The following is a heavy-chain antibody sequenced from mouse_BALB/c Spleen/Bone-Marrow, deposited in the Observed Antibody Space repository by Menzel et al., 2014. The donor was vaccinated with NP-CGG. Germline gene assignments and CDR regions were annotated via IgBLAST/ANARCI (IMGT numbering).Heavy chain of an antibody. V-gene: IGHV14-3*02. CDR3: ALYYDYDVGY. J-gene: IGHJ2*01. CDR1: GFNIKDTY. D-gene: IGHD2-4*01. CDR2: IDPANGNT. Sequence: AELVKPGASVKLSCTASGFNIKDTYMHWVKQRPEQGLEWIVGIDPANGNTKYDPKFQGKATITADTSSNTAHLQLSSLTSEDTAVYYCALYYDYDVGYWGQGTTLTVSS.